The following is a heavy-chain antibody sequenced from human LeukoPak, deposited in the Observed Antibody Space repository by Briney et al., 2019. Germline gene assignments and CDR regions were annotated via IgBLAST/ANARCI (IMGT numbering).Heavy chain of an antibody. CDR1: GGSIGSSSYY. J-gene: IGHJ5*01. Sequence: SETLSLTCTVSGGSIGSSSYYWGWIRQPPGKGLEWIGSIFRSGSTYYSPSLKSRVTISVDTSKNHFALKVTSVTAADTAVYFCARRVGFYGSGSLNYFDPWGQGTLVTVSS. CDR3: ARRVGFYGSGSLNYFDP. D-gene: IGHD3-10*01. CDR2: IFRSGST. V-gene: IGHV4-39*02.